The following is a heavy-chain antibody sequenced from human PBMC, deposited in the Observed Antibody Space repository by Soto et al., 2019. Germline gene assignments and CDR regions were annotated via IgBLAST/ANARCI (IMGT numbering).Heavy chain of an antibody. CDR2: IYYSGST. J-gene: IGHJ3*02. CDR1: GGSISSGDYY. D-gene: IGHD3-3*01. V-gene: IGHV4-30-4*01. Sequence: SETLSLTCTVSGGSISSGDYYWSWIRQPPGKGLEWIGYIYYSGSTYYNPSLKSRVTISADTSKNQFSLKLSSVTAADTAVYYCALRPGNYDFWSGPSQDAFDIWGQGTMVTVSS. CDR3: ALRPGNYDFWSGPSQDAFDI.